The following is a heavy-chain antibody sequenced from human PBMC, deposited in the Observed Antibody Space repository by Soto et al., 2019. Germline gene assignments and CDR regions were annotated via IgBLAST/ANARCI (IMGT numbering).Heavy chain of an antibody. CDR2: IIPVFGTP. D-gene: IGHD2-2*01. V-gene: IGHV1-69*12. J-gene: IGHJ6*02. CDR3: ARERSVGYCITTTCPKPCNSYAMDV. CDR1: GGTFTNYA. Sequence: QVQLVQSGAEVKKPGSSLKVSCKASGGTFTNYAFSWVRQAPGQGLEWMGGIIPVFGTPDYAQKFQGRVTITADESTRTASMELSSLRADDTAVYYCARERSVGYCITTTCPKPCNSYAMDVWGHGTTVTVSS.